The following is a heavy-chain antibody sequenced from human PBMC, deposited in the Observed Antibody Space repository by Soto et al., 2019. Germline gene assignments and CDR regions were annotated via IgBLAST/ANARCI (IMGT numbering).Heavy chain of an antibody. CDR2: ISAHNGNT. CDR3: ARGRYGDY. J-gene: IGHJ4*02. V-gene: IGHV1-18*01. Sequence: QVHLVQSGAEVKKPGASVKVSCKGSGYDFTTYGITWVRQAPGQGLEWMAWISAHNGNTDYAQKLQGRVTVTRDTSTSTPYMELRSLRSDDTAVYYSARGRYGDYWGQGALFTVSS. CDR1: GYDFTTYG. D-gene: IGHD1-1*01.